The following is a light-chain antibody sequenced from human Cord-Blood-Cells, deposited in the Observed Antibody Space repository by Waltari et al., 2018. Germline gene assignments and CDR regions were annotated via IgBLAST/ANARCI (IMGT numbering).Light chain of an antibody. V-gene: IGLV2-23*01. Sequence: QSALTQPASVSGSPGQSITISCTGTSSAVGSYNLVSWYQQHPGKAPKLMIYEGSKRPSGVSNRFSGSKSGNMASLTISGLQAEDEADYYCCSYAGSSTSVFGGGTKLTVL. CDR2: EGS. CDR3: CSYAGSSTSV. CDR1: SSAVGSYNL. J-gene: IGLJ3*02.